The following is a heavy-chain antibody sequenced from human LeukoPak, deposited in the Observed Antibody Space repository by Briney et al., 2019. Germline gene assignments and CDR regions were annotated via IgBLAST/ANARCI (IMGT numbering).Heavy chain of an antibody. Sequence: SETLSLTCAVSGYSISSGYYWGWIRQPPGKGLEWIGSIYHSGSVYYNPSLKSRITISVDTSKNQFSLKLRSVTASDTAVYYCARPVGLRITTRYDAFDIWDQGTMVTVSS. CDR3: ARPVGLRITTRYDAFDI. CDR2: IYHSGSV. V-gene: IGHV4-38-2*01. CDR1: GYSISSGYY. J-gene: IGHJ3*02. D-gene: IGHD3-22*01.